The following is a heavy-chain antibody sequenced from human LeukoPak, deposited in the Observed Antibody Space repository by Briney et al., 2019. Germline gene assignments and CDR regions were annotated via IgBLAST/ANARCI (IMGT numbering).Heavy chain of an antibody. CDR2: MSYSGTT. CDR3: ARVGFYDSSGYFY. V-gene: IGHV4-59*08. D-gene: IGHD3-22*01. J-gene: IGHJ4*02. Sequence: PSETLSLTCTVSGGSISSYSWSWVRQPPGKGLEWIAYMSYSGTTNYNPSLKSRVTISVDTSKKQFSLKLSSVTAADTAVYYCARVGFYDSSGYFYWGQGTLVTVSS. CDR1: GGSISSYS.